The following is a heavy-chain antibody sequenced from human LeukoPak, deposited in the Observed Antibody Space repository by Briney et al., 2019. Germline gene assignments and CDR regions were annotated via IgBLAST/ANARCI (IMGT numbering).Heavy chain of an antibody. J-gene: IGHJ6*03. CDR2: IIPIFGTA. CDR1: GYTFTDYY. D-gene: IGHD3-10*01. Sequence: GASVKVSCKASGYTFTDYYIHWVRQAPGQGLEWMGGIIPIFGTANYAQKFQGRVTVTADESTSTAYMELSSLRSEDTAVYYCARGELYPTPPNYYYYYMDVWGKGTTVTISS. V-gene: IGHV1-69*13. CDR3: ARGELYPTPPNYYYYYMDV.